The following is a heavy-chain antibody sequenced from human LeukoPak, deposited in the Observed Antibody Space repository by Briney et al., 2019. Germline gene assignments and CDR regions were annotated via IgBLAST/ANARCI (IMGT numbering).Heavy chain of an antibody. CDR1: GFTFSRYR. CDR3: AKEYGDYHWYFDY. J-gene: IGHJ4*02. D-gene: IGHD4-17*01. CDR2: IRYGGYNK. V-gene: IGHV3-30*02. Sequence: PGGSLRLSCAASGFTFSRYRMQWVREAPGKGVEGVTFIRYGGYNKYYADSVKGRFTISRDNSKNTLYLQMNSLRAEDTAVYYCAKEYGDYHWYFDYWGQGTLVTVSS.